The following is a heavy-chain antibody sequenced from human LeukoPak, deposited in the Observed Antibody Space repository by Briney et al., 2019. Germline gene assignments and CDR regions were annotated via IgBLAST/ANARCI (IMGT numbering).Heavy chain of an antibody. D-gene: IGHD2-2*01. CDR3: ARERLRYCSSTSCPGDYYYYGMDV. CDR2: INAGNGNT. J-gene: IGHJ6*02. Sequence: ASVKVSCKASGYTFTSYAMHWVRQAPGQRLEWMGWINAGNGNTKYSQKFQGRVTITRDTSASTAYMELSSLRSEDTAVYCCARERLRYCSSTSCPGDYYYYGMDVWGQGTTVTVSS. V-gene: IGHV1-3*01. CDR1: GYTFTSYA.